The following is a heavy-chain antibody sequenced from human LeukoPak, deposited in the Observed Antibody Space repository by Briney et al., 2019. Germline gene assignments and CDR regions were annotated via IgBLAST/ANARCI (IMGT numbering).Heavy chain of an antibody. CDR1: GFTFSSYG. V-gene: IGHV3-33*01. Sequence: GGSVRLSCAASGFTFSSYGMHWVRQAPGKGLEWVAVIWYDGSNKYYADSVKGRFTISRDNSKNTLYLQMNSLRAEDTAVYYCARARLLRYIGYFDYWGQGTLVTVSS. CDR2: IWYDGSNK. J-gene: IGHJ4*02. CDR3: ARARLLRYIGYFDY. D-gene: IGHD3-3*01.